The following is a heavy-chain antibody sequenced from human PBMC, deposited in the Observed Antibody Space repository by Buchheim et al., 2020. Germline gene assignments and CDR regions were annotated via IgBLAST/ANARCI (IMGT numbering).Heavy chain of an antibody. V-gene: IGHV4-59*11. J-gene: IGHJ4*02. CDR2: IYYSGST. CDR1: GGSISSHY. CDR3: ARKRYYYESSGYYYEIFDY. Sequence: QVQLQESGPGLVKPSETLSLTCTVSGGSISSHYWSWIRQPPGKGLEWIGYIYYSGSTNYNPSLKSRLTISVDTSTNQFSLKLSSVTAADTAVYYCARKRYYYESSGYYYEIFDYWGQRTL. D-gene: IGHD3-22*01.